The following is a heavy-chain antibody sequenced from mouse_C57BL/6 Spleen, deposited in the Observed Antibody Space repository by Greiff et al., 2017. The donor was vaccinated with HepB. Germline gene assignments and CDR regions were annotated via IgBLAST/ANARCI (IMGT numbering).Heavy chain of an antibody. Sequence: EVKLVESGGGLVKPGGSLKLSCAASGFTFSSYAMSWVRQTPEKRLEWVATISDGGSYTYYPDNVKGRFTISRDNAKNNLYLQMSHLKSEDTALYYCARDDGPYYFDYWGQGTTLTVSS. D-gene: IGHD2-3*01. CDR3: ARDDGPYYFDY. CDR1: GFTFSSYA. V-gene: IGHV5-4*01. J-gene: IGHJ2*01. CDR2: ISDGGSYT.